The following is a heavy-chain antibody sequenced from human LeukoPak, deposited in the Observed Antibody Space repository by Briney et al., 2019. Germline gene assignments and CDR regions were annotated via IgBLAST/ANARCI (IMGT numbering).Heavy chain of an antibody. Sequence: PGGSLRLSCAASGFTVSSNYMSWVRQAPGKGLEWVSVIYSGGSTYYADSVKGRFTISRDNSKNTLYLQMNSLRAEDTAVYYCARGRFSHDHTGYSSFYYWGQGTLVTVSS. J-gene: IGHJ4*02. D-gene: IGHD3-9*01. CDR2: IYSGGST. CDR3: ARGRFSHDHTGYSSFYY. CDR1: GFTVSSNY. V-gene: IGHV3-53*01.